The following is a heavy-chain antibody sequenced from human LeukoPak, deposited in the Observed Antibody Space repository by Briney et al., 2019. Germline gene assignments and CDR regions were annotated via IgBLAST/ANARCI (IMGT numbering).Heavy chain of an antibody. D-gene: IGHD6-13*01. CDR2: IIPIFGTA. V-gene: IGHV1-69*01. J-gene: IGHJ6*02. CDR1: GGTFSSYA. CDR3: ARGTYSSSWLKYYYYGMDV. Sequence: ASVKVSCKASGGTFSSYAISWVRQAPGQGLEWMGGIIPIFGTANYPQKFQGRVTITADESTSTAYMELSSLRSEDTAVYYCARGTYSSSWLKYYYYGMDVWGQGTTVTVSS.